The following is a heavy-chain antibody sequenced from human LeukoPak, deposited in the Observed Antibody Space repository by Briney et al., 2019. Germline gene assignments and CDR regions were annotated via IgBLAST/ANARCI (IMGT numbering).Heavy chain of an antibody. J-gene: IGHJ4*02. CDR1: GGTFSSYA. Sequence: GASVKVSCKASGGTFSSYAISWVRQAPGQGLEWMGGIIPIFGTANYAQKFQGRVTITADESTSTAYMELSSLRSEDTAVYFCAKSDGSPDPHFDSWGQGTLVSVSS. CDR2: IIPIFGTA. V-gene: IGHV1-69*13. D-gene: IGHD2-15*01. CDR3: AKSDGSPDPHFDS.